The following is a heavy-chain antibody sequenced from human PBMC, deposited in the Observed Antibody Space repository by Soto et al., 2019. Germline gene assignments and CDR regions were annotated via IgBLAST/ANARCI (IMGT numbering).Heavy chain of an antibody. J-gene: IGHJ6*02. CDR2: IYYSGST. D-gene: IGHD2-2*01. CDR1: GGSISSGDYY. V-gene: IGHV4-30-4*01. CDR3: ASHCSSTSCYYYGMDV. Sequence: SETLSLTCTVSGGSISSGDYYWSWIRQPPGKGLEWIGYIYYSGSTYYNPSLKSRVTISVDTSKNQFSLKLSSVTAADTAVYYCASHCSSTSCYYYGMDVWGQGTTVTV.